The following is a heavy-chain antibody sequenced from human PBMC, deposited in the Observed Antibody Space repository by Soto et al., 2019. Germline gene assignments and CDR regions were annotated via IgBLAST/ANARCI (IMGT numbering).Heavy chain of an antibody. D-gene: IGHD6-6*01. CDR2: ISYDGSNK. CDR1: GFTFSSYA. Sequence: GGSLRLSCAASGFTFSSYAMHWVRQAPGKGLEWVAVISYDGSNKYYADSVKGRFTISRDNSKNTLYLQMNSLRAEDTAVYYCARDGHSSSAHWGYYFDYWGQGTLVTVSS. J-gene: IGHJ4*02. CDR3: ARDGHSSSAHWGYYFDY. V-gene: IGHV3-30-3*01.